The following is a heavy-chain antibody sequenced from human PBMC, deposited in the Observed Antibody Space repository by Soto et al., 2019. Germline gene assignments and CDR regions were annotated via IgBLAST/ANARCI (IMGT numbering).Heavy chain of an antibody. J-gene: IGHJ5*02. Sequence: TLSLTCTVSGGSISTTYDYWGWIRQAPGKGLEWIATIHYRGSSYYNPSLKGRVSVSVDPSSNQFSLSLYSVTAADTATYYCARHLLVAKAGRFDPWGQGTLVTVSS. V-gene: IGHV4-39*01. CDR2: IHYRGSS. D-gene: IGHD6-13*01. CDR3: ARHLLVAKAGRFDP. CDR1: GGSISTTYDY.